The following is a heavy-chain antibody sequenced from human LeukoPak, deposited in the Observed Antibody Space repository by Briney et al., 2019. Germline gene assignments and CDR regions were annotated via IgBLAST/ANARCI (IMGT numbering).Heavy chain of an antibody. CDR1: GGTFSSYA. D-gene: IGHD3-22*01. CDR3: ACAYYYDSSGEFDY. CDR2: IIPIFGTA. V-gene: IGHV1-69*05. Sequence: SVKVSCKASGGTFSSYAISWVRQAPGQGLEWMGGIIPIFGTANYAQKFQGRVTTTTDESTSTAYMELSSLRSEDTAVYYCACAYYYDSSGEFDYWGQGTLVTVSS. J-gene: IGHJ4*02.